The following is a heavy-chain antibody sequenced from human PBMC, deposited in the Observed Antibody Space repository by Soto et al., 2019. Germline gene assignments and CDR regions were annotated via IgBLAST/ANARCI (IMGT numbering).Heavy chain of an antibody. J-gene: IGHJ3*02. CDR3: ARDTRITIFGVVTHAFDI. CDR2: INAGNGNT. D-gene: IGHD3-3*01. Sequence: QVQLVQSGAEEKKPGASVKVSCKASGYTFTSYAMHWVRQAPGQRLEWMGWINAGNGNTKYSQKFQGRVTITRDTSASTAYRELSSLRSEDTAVYYCARDTRITIFGVVTHAFDIWGQGTMVTVSS. V-gene: IGHV1-3*05. CDR1: GYTFTSYA.